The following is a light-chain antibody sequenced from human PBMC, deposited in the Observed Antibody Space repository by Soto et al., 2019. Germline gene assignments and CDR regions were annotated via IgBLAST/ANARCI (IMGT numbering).Light chain of an antibody. V-gene: IGKV3-20*01. CDR2: DAS. J-gene: IGKJ5*01. CDR3: QQYGSSLIT. Sequence: EAVLTQSPGTLSLSPGTRGTHSCRASQSVGYSLAWYQQRPGQAPTLLISDASTRAPGIPDRFSGSGSGTDFTPTIRILQPEDYALYCCQQYGSSLITFGQGTRL. CDR1: QSVGYS.